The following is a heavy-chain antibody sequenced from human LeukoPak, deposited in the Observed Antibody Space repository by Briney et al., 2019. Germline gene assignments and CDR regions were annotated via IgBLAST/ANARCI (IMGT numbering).Heavy chain of an antibody. CDR2: IYYSGST. J-gene: IGHJ4*02. Sequence: SETLSLTCTVSGGSISSYYWSWIRQPPGKGLEWIGYIYYSGSTNYNPSLKSRVTISVDTSKNQFFLKLSSVTAADTAVYYCASYGDYVFFDYWGQGALVTVSS. CDR3: ASYGDYVFFDY. D-gene: IGHD4-17*01. CDR1: GGSISSYY. V-gene: IGHV4-59*01.